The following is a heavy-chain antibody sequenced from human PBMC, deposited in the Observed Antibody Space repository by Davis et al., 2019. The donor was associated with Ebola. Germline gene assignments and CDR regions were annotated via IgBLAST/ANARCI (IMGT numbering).Heavy chain of an antibody. D-gene: IGHD6-19*01. J-gene: IGHJ4*02. CDR1: GFTFSDYY. Sequence: PGGSLRLSCAASGFTFSDYYMSWIRQAPGKGLEWVSYISSSCSTIYYADSVKGRFTISRDNAKNSLYLQMNSLRAEDTAVYYCAKDANRRIAVAGREFDYWGQGTLVTVSS. CDR3: AKDANRRIAVAGREFDY. CDR2: ISSSCSTI. V-gene: IGHV3-11*01.